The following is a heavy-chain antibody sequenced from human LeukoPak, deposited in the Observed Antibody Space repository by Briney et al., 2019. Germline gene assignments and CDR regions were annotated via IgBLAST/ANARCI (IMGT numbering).Heavy chain of an antibody. Sequence: GGSLRLSCAVTGFNLRTYWIHWVRHSPGRGLEWVARINGEGSRISYADSVRGRFTISRDNPKNTAYLQMNSLRAEDTALYYCARDPGYYYCGMDVWGQGTTVVVSS. CDR1: GFNLRTYW. CDR3: ARDPGYYYCGMDV. V-gene: IGHV3-74*01. CDR2: INGEGSRI. J-gene: IGHJ6*02.